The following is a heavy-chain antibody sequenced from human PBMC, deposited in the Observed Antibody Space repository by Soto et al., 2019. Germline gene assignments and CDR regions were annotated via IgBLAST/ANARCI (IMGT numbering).Heavy chain of an antibody. Sequence: VASVKVSCKVSGYNLTELSMHWERQAPGKGLVWMGGFDPEDGETIYAQKFKGRVTMTEDTSTDTAYMVLSRLRSEDTAVYYCATIRYSSLKIYYYYGMDACGQGTTVTV. CDR1: GYNLTELS. J-gene: IGHJ6*02. V-gene: IGHV1-24*01. D-gene: IGHD4-17*01. CDR2: FDPEDGET. CDR3: ATIRYSSLKIYYYYGMDA.